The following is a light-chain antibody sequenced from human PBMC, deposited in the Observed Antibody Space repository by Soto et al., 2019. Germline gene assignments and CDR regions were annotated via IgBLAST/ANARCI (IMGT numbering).Light chain of an antibody. V-gene: IGKV3-15*01. CDR3: LQYTYCPWT. J-gene: IGKJ1*01. CDR2: DAS. CDR1: QSVTNK. Sequence: MRMTQSPASLSVSPGEKVSLSCWASQSVTNKLAWYQQRPGQPPRLLLYDASTRATGVPATFSGSGSGTDFTLTISSMQSEDLGFYFCLQYTYCPWTVGQGTEV.